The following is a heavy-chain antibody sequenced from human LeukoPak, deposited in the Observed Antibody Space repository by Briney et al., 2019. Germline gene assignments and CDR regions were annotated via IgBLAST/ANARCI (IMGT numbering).Heavy chain of an antibody. CDR2: IYYSGST. Sequence: SETLSLTCTVSGGSISSYYWSWIRQPPGKGLEWIGYIYYSGSTNYNPSLKSRVTISVDTSKNQFSLKLSSVTAADTAVYYCARYYGDYQGPYYYYYMDVWGKGTTVTVSS. J-gene: IGHJ6*03. CDR3: ARYYGDYQGPYYYYYMDV. CDR1: GGSISSYY. V-gene: IGHV4-59*01. D-gene: IGHD4-17*01.